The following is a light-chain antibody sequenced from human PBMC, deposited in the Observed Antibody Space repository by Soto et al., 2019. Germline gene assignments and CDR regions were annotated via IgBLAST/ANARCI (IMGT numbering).Light chain of an antibody. CDR2: EGN. CDR1: NSDVGTYNL. Sequence: QSALTQPASVSGSPGQSITISCTGTNSDVGTYNLVSWYQQHPGKVHKLIIYEGNKRPSGVSNRFSGSKSGTTASLTFFGLRAEDEVDYSCCSYAVSTSYVFGTGTKVTV. J-gene: IGLJ1*01. V-gene: IGLV2-23*01. CDR3: CSYAVSTSYV.